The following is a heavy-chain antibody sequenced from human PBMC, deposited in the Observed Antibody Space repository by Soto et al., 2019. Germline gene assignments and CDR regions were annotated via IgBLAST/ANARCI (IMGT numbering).Heavy chain of an antibody. CDR3: ARDVTMVRGRRSGMDV. CDR2: IYYSGST. D-gene: IGHD3-10*01. CDR1: GGSISSGGYY. V-gene: IGHV4-31*03. J-gene: IGHJ6*02. Sequence: QVQLQESGPGLVKPSQTLSLTCTVSGGSISSGGYYWSWIRQHPGKGLEWIGYIYYSGSTYYNPSLKSRVTISVDTSKNQFSLKLSSVTAADTAVYYCARDVTMVRGRRSGMDVWGQGTTVTVSS.